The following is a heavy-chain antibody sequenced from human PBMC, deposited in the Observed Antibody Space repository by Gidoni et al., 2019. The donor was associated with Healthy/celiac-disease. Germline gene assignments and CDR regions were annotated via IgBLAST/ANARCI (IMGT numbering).Heavy chain of an antibody. CDR1: GFSLSTSGVG. CDR3: AHRTWYDFWSGYQDAFDI. D-gene: IGHD3-3*01. V-gene: IGHV2-5*02. J-gene: IGHJ3*02. CDR2: IYWDDDK. Sequence: QITLKESGPTVVKPTQTLTLTCTFSGFSLSTSGVGVGWIRQPPGKALEWLALIYWDDDKRYSPSLKSRLTITKDTSKNQVVLTMTNMDPVYTATYYCAHRTWYDFWSGYQDAFDIWGQGTMVTVSS.